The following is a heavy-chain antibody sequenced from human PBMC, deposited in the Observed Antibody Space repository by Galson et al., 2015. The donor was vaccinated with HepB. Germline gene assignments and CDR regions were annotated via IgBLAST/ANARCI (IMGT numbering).Heavy chain of an antibody. D-gene: IGHD4-17*01. CDR3: ARAYSVRTTVTFYFDY. V-gene: IGHV1-3*01. CDR2: INAGNGNT. Sequence: SVKVSCKASGYTFTSYAMHWVRQAPGQRLEWMGWINAGNGNTKYSQKFQGRVTITRDTSASTAYMELSSLSSEDTAVYYCARAYSVRTTVTFYFDYWGQGTLVTVSS. J-gene: IGHJ4*02. CDR1: GYTFTSYA.